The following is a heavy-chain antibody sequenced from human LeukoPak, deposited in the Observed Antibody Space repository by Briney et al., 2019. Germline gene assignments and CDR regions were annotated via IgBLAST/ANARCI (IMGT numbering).Heavy chain of an antibody. CDR3: ASGRPLGFDY. J-gene: IGHJ4*02. CDR2: IYYSGTT. Sequence: PSVTLSLTCTVSGGSISSYYWSWVRQPPGKGREWIGYIYYSGTTNYNPSLKSRVTISIDTTRNQFSLKLNSVTAADTAVYYCASGRPLGFDYWGQGTLVTVSS. V-gene: IGHV4-59*01. CDR1: GGSISSYY. D-gene: IGHD1-26*01.